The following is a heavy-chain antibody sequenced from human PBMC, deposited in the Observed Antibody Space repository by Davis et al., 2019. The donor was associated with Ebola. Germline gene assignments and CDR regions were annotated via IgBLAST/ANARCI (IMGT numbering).Heavy chain of an antibody. V-gene: IGHV4-59*01. CDR3: ARGKTYSVY. CDR2: VSSSGST. Sequence: GSLRLSCAVYGGSFSGYYWSWFRQTPGKGLEWIGYVSSSGSTNYNSSLESRVTISVDTSKNQFSLKLRSVTAADTAVYYCARGKTYSVYWGQGTLVTVSS. J-gene: IGHJ4*02. CDR1: GGSFSGYY.